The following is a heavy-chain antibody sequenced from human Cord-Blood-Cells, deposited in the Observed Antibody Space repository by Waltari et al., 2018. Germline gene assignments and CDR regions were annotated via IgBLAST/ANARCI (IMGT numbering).Heavy chain of an antibody. CDR1: GGSFSGYY. CDR3: ARAVRLAWLVNNWFDP. Sequence: QVQLQQWGAGLLKPSETLSLTCAVYGGSFSGYYWSWIRQPSGKGLEWMGEINQSGSTNYNPSLKSRGTISVDTSKNQFSLNLSSVTAADTAVYYCARAVRLAWLVNNWFDPWGQGTLVTVSS. J-gene: IGHJ5*02. CDR2: INQSGST. V-gene: IGHV4-34*01. D-gene: IGHD6-19*01.